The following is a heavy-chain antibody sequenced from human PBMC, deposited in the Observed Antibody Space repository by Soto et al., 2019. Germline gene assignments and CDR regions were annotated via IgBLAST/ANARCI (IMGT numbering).Heavy chain of an antibody. J-gene: IGHJ4*02. D-gene: IGHD3-3*01. V-gene: IGHV1-46*03. CDR2: INPSGGST. Sequence: ASVKVSCKASGYTFTSYYMHWVRQAPGQGLEWMGIINPSGGSTSYAQKFQGRVTMTRDTSTSTVYMELSSLRSEDTAVYYFARVRKRFLEWLPPQPFDYWGQGTLVTVSS. CDR3: ARVRKRFLEWLPPQPFDY. CDR1: GYTFTSYY.